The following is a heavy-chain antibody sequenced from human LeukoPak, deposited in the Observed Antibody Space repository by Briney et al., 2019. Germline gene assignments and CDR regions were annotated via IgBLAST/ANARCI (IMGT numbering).Heavy chain of an antibody. CDR2: IYHSGST. D-gene: IGHD2-2*01. J-gene: IGHJ4*02. CDR3: ARALIVVVPAAIPVGFDY. V-gene: IGHV4-30-2*01. CDR1: GGSISSGGYY. Sequence: SQTPSLTCTVSGGSISSGGYYWSWIRQPPGKGLEWIGYIYHSGSTYYNPSLKSRVTISVDRSKNQFSLKLSSVTAADTAVYYCARALIVVVPAAIPVGFDYWGQGTLVTVSS.